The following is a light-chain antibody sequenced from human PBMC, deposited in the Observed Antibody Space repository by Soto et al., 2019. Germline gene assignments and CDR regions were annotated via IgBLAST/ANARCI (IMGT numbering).Light chain of an antibody. J-gene: IGLJ2*01. CDR2: RVI. Sequence: QSALTQPASVSGSPGQSITISCTGTSSDIGRYDYVSWYQQFPGKAPKLMIYRVINRPSGVSDRFSGSKSGKTASLTISGLQAEDEAYYYCSSYTSSSTLVVFGGGTKLTVL. V-gene: IGLV2-14*03. CDR3: SSYTSSSTLVV. CDR1: SSDIGRYDY.